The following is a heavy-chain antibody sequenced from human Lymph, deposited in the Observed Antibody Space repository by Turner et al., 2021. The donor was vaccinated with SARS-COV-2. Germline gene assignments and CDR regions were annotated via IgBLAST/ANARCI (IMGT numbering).Heavy chain of an antibody. V-gene: IGHV4-61*01. J-gene: IGHJ6*02. CDR3: ARDIIVGRPWRGSYPNYDGMDV. D-gene: IGHD1-26*01. Sequence: QVQLQESGPGLVKPSETLSLTCTLSGGSVSSGSYYLSWIRQPPGKGLEWIVYIYYRGSTNYNPALKSRVTISVDTSKTQFSLKLSSVTAADTAVYYCARDIIVGRPWRGSYPNYDGMDVWGQGTTVTVSS. CDR2: IYYRGST. CDR1: GGSVSSGSYY.